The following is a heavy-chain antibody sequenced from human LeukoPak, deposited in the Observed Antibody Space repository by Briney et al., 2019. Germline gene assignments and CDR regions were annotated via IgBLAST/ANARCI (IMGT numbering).Heavy chain of an antibody. J-gene: IGHJ5*02. CDR1: GFTFSDYY. D-gene: IGHD2-2*02. V-gene: IGHV3-11*04. CDR2: ISSSGSTI. CDR3: AREGYCSSTSCYTWGWFDP. Sequence: GGSLRLXCAASGFTFSDYYMSWIRQAPGKGLEWDSYISSSGSTIYYADSVKGRFTISRDNANNSLYLQMNSLRAEDTAVYYCAREGYCSSTSCYTWGWFDPWGQGTLVTVSS.